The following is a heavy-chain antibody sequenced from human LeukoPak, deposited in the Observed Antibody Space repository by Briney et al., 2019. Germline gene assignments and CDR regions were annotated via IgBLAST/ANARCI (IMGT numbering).Heavy chain of an antibody. V-gene: IGHV4-39*01. CDR1: GGSISSSSYY. CDR2: IYYSGST. J-gene: IGHJ4*02. CDR3: ATQIPRYCSSTSCPSYYFDY. D-gene: IGHD2-2*01. Sequence: SETLSLTCTVSGGSISSSSYYWGWLRQPPGTGLEWLGSIYYSGSTYYSPSLKSRVTISVDTSKNQFSLKLSSVTAADTAVYYCATQIPRYCSSTSCPSYYFDYWGQGTLVTVSS.